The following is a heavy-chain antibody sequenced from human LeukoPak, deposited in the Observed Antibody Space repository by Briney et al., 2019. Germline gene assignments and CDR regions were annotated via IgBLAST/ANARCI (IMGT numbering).Heavy chain of an antibody. CDR1: GFSLTTSAVG. J-gene: IGHJ4*02. CDR3: AHSFALVPAALQPLDY. V-gene: IGHV2-5*01. CDR2: IDWNDDK. Sequence: SGPTLVNPTQTLTLTCTFSGFSLTTSAVGVGWIRQPPGKALEWLAFIDWNDDKRYSPSLKSRLTITKDTSKNQVVLTMTNMDPVDTATYYCAHSFALVPAALQPLDYWGQGTLVTVSS. D-gene: IGHD2-2*01.